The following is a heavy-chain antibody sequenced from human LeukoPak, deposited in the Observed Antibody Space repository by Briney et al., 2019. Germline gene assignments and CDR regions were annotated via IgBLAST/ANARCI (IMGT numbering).Heavy chain of an antibody. V-gene: IGHV1-69*13. J-gene: IGHJ4*02. CDR3: ARVAAAGISY. Sequence: SVKVSCKASGYTFTSYAMNWVRQAPGQGLEWMGGIIPIFGTANYAQKFQGRVTITADESTSTAYMELSSLRSEDTAVYYCARVAAAGISYWGQGTLVTVSS. CDR2: IIPIFGTA. CDR1: GYTFTSYA. D-gene: IGHD6-13*01.